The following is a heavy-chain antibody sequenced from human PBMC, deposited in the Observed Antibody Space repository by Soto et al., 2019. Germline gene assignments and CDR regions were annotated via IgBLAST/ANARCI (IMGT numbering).Heavy chain of an antibody. CDR1: GFTFSSYG. V-gene: IGHV3-30*18. Sequence: TGGSLRLSCAASGFTFSSYGMHWVRQAPGKGLEWVAVISYDGSNKYYADSVKGRFTISRDNSKNTLYLQMNSLRAEDTAVYYCAKDGGYDILTGYYKTQYYYYGMDVWGQGTTVTVSS. CDR2: ISYDGSNK. J-gene: IGHJ6*02. CDR3: AKDGGYDILTGYYKTQYYYYGMDV. D-gene: IGHD3-9*01.